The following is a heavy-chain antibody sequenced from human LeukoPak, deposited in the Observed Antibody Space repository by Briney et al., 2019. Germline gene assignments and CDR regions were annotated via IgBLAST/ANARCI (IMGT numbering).Heavy chain of an antibody. CDR2: ISWNSGSI. V-gene: IGHV3-9*01. Sequence: GGSLRLSCAASGFTFDDYAMYWVRQAPGKGLEWVSGISWNSGSIGYADSVKGRFTISRDNAKDSLYLQMNSLRAEDTALYYCAKDMEDIVVVPAFDPWGQGTLVTVSS. D-gene: IGHD2-2*01. CDR3: AKDMEDIVVVPAFDP. J-gene: IGHJ5*02. CDR1: GFTFDDYA.